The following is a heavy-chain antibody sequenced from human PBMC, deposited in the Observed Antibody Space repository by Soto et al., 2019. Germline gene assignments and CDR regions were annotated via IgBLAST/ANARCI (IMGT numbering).Heavy chain of an antibody. CDR2: ITHIGST. V-gene: IGHV4-34*01. D-gene: IGHD6-13*01. Sequence: QVQLQQWGAGLLTPSETLSLTCAVSGGSFSGYFWSWIRQPPGKGLEWIGEITHIGSTNYNPSLKSPVTISVDTSKNQFSLRVSSVTAADTAVYYCARGSSRSSWYLQHWGQGTLVTVSS. CDR1: GGSFSGYF. J-gene: IGHJ1*01. CDR3: ARGSSRSSWYLQH.